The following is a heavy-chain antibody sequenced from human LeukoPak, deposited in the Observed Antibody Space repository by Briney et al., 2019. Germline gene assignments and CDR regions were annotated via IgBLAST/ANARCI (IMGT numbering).Heavy chain of an antibody. CDR1: GFTFSSYA. CDR2: ISYDGSNK. V-gene: IGHV3-30-3*01. Sequence: PGGSLRLSCAASGFTFSSYAMHWVRQAPGKGLEWVAVISYDGSNKYYADSVKGRFTISRDNSKNTLYLQMNSLRAEDTAVFYCARDKGYSGNSLDIWGQGTMVTVSS. J-gene: IGHJ3*02. CDR3: ARDKGYSGNSLDI. D-gene: IGHD4-23*01.